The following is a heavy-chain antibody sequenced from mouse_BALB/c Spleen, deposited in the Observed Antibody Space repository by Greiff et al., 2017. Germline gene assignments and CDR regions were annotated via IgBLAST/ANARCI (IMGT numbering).Heavy chain of an antibody. CDR3: ARGEGITTAWFDY. D-gene: IGHD1-2*01. V-gene: IGHV5-17*02. CDR1: GFTFSSFG. CDR2: ISSGSSTI. J-gene: IGHJ2*01. Sequence: EVKLQESGGGLVQPGGSRKLSCAASGFTFSSFGMHWVRQAPEKGLEWVAYISSGSSTIYYADTVKGRFTISRDNPKNTLFLQMTSLRSEDTAMYYCARGEGITTAWFDYWGQGTTLTVSS.